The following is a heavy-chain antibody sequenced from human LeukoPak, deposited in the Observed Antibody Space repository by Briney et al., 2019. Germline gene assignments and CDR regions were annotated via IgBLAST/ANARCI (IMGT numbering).Heavy chain of an antibody. Sequence: GGSLRLSCAASGFSFGSFAMSWVRQAPGKGLEWVSGIIGSGGTTFYADSVKGRFTISRDNSKSTLYLQMNSLRAEDTAIYYCAKKEGGTYSSWYMDVWGKGTTVTVSS. D-gene: IGHD2-15*01. CDR2: IIGSGGTT. CDR3: AKKEGGTYSSWYMDV. J-gene: IGHJ6*03. V-gene: IGHV3-23*01. CDR1: GFSFGSFA.